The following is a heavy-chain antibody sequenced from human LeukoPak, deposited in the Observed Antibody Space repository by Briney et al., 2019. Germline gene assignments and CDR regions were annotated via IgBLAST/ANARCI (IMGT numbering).Heavy chain of an antibody. CDR3: ARETSQKGAHYMDV. D-gene: IGHD3-16*01. J-gene: IGHJ6*03. CDR1: GGSISSSSYY. Sequence: PSETLSLTCTVSGGSISSSSYYWGWIRQPPGKGLEWIGSLYYSGNTYYNPSLKSRVTISVDTSKNQFSLKLRSVTAADTAVYYCARETSQKGAHYMDVWGKGTTVTISS. V-gene: IGHV4-39*02. CDR2: LYYSGNT.